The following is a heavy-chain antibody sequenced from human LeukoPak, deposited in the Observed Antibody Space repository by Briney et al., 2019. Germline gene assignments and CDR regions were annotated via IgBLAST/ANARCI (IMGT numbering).Heavy chain of an antibody. J-gene: IGHJ3*02. CDR3: AKEVGPFDI. CDR2: ISWNSGSI. V-gene: IGHV3-9*01. Sequence: PGGSLRLSCAASGFTFDDYAMHWVRQAPGKGLEWVSGISWNSGSIGYADSVKGRFTISRDNAKNSLYLQMNSLRVEDTALFYCAKEVGPFDIWGQGTMVTVSS. CDR1: GFTFDDYA.